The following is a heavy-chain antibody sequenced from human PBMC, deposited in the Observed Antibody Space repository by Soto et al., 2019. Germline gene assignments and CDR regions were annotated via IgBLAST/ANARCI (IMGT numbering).Heavy chain of an antibody. CDR3: ARDRGYCSGGTCYSVLDH. CDR1: GFSFSSYY. CDR2: IKQEGSEK. V-gene: IGHV3-7*01. D-gene: IGHD2-15*01. Sequence: GGSLRLSCAASGFSFSSYYMDWVRQAPGKGQEWVANIKQEGSEKYYVDTVKGRFTISRDNAKKSLYLQMNSLRAEDTAVYYCARDRGYCSGGTCYSVLDHWGQGILVTVSS. J-gene: IGHJ4*02.